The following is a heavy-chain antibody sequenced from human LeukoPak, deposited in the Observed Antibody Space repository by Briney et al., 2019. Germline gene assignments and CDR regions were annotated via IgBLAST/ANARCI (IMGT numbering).Heavy chain of an antibody. Sequence: ASVKVSCKASGYTFTSYYMHWVRQAPGQGLEWMGIINPSSGSTSYAQKFQGRVTMTRDTSTSTVYMELSSLRSEDTAVYYCARRGLLFGVVIGFDYWGQGTLVTVSS. CDR1: GYTFTSYY. CDR3: ARRGLLFGVVIGFDY. D-gene: IGHD3-3*01. V-gene: IGHV1-46*01. J-gene: IGHJ4*02. CDR2: INPSSGST.